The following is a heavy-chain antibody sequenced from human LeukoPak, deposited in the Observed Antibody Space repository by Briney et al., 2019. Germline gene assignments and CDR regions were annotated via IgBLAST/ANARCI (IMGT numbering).Heavy chain of an antibody. J-gene: IGHJ4*02. D-gene: IGHD1-14*01. V-gene: IGHV3-7*01. CDR1: GFTFSTYN. CDR2: IKRDGSEK. CDR3: AGTGGYFDY. Sequence: GGSLRLSCAASGFTFSTYNMNWVRQAPGKGLEWVANIKRDGSEKYYVDSVKGRFTISRDNAKNSLYLQMNSLRAEDTAVYYCAGTGGYFDYWGRGTLVTVSS.